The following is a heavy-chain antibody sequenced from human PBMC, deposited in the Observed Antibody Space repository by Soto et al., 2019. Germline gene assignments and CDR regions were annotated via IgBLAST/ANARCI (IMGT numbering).Heavy chain of an antibody. D-gene: IGHD6-6*01. Sequence: QVQLQESGPGLVKPSETLSLTCKVSGGSISGYYWSWIRQTAGKGLEWIGRIYTTGSTMYNPSLRGRVTMSRDTSKNQFSLKWSAVTAADTAVYYCARDPLEGGWAARPGSWVDPWGQGTLVTVAS. CDR3: ARDPLEGGWAARPGSWVDP. J-gene: IGHJ5*02. V-gene: IGHV4-4*07. CDR2: IYTTGST. CDR1: GGSISGYY.